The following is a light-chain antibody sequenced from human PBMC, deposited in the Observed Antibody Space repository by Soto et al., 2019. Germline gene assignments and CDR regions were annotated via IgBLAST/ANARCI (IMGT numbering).Light chain of an antibody. J-gene: IGKJ1*01. V-gene: IGKV3-20*01. Sequence: VLTQSPGTLSLSPGEVAPLSCRARQRVSPYLAWYQQQPGQAPRLLLFATNYRAPGIPDRFSGSGSGTDFTLTISRLEPEDFAVYYCQQYGTSSWTFGQGTKVDIK. CDR2: ATN. CDR3: QQYGTSSWT. CDR1: QRVSPY.